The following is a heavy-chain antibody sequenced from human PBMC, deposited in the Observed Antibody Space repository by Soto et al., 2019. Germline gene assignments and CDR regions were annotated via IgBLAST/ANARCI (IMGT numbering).Heavy chain of an antibody. Sequence: QVQLQESGPGLVKPSQTLSLTCTVSGGSISSGGYYWSWIRQHPGKGLEWIGYIYYSGSTYYNPSLKSRVTISVDTSKNQFSLKLSSVTAADTAAYYCARETRRNSNWFDPWGQGTLVTVSS. D-gene: IGHD4-4*01. CDR2: IYYSGST. J-gene: IGHJ5*02. CDR1: GGSISSGGYY. CDR3: ARETRRNSNWFDP. V-gene: IGHV4-31*03.